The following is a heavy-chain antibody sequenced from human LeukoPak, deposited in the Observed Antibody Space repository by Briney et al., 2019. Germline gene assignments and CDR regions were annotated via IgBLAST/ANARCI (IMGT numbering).Heavy chain of an antibody. CDR2: LYYSGNI. D-gene: IGHD3-22*01. Sequence: SETRSLTCTVSGGSISSSSYYWGWIRQPPGKGLEWIGSLYYSGNIFYNPSLKSRVTISVDTSKNRFSLKLSSVTAADTAVYYCARGHNSSGYPFDYCGQGTLVTVSS. V-gene: IGHV4-39*01. J-gene: IGHJ4*02. CDR3: ARGHNSSGYPFDY. CDR1: GGSISSSSYY.